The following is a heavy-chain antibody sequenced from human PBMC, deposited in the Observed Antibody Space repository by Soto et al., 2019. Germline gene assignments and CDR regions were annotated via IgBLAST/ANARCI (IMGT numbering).Heavy chain of an antibody. D-gene: IGHD5-18*01. V-gene: IGHV3-30*18. Sequence: QVQLVESGGGVVQPGRSLRLSCAASGFTFSSYGMHWVRQAPGKGLEWGAVISYDGSNKYYADSVKGRFTISRDNSKNTLYLQMNSLRAEDTAVYYCAKEGDSYGYRYIFDYWGQGTLVTVSS. CDR1: GFTFSSYG. CDR3: AKEGDSYGYRYIFDY. J-gene: IGHJ4*02. CDR2: ISYDGSNK.